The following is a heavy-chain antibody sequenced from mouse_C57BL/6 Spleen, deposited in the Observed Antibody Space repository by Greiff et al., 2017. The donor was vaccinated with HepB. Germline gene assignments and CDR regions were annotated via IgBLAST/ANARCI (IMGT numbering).Heavy chain of an antibody. V-gene: IGHV1-19*01. D-gene: IGHD2-14*01. CDR1: GYTFTDYY. J-gene: IGHJ2*01. CDR2: INPYNGGT. Sequence: LQQSGPVLVKPGASVKMSCKASGYTFTDYYMNWVKQSHGKSLEWIGVINPYNGGTSYNQKFKGKATLTVDKSSSTAYMELNSLTSEDSAVYYCARGYRGYFDYWGQGTTLTVSS. CDR3: ARGYRGYFDY.